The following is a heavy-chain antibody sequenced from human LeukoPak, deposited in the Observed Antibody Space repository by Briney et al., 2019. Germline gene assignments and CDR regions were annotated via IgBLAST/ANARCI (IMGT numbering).Heavy chain of an antibody. V-gene: IGHV4-4*09. CDR2: IYTSGST. Sequence: SETLSLTCTVSGGSISSYYWSWIRQPPGKGLEWIGYIYTSGSTNYNPSLKSRVTISVDTSKNQFSLKLSSVTAADTAVYYCARHQSPTQFDPWGQGTLVTVSS. CDR3: ARHQSPTQFDP. CDR1: GGSISSYY. J-gene: IGHJ5*02.